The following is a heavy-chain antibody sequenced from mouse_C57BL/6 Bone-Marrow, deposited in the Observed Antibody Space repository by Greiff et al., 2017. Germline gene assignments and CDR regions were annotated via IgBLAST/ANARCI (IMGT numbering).Heavy chain of an antibody. V-gene: IGHV5-12*01. D-gene: IGHD2-13*01. J-gene: IGHJ4*01. Sequence: EVQLVESGGGLVQPGGSLKLSCAASGFTFSDYYMYWVRQTPEKRLEWVAYISTGGGSTYYPHNVKGRFPISRDNAKNTLLMHMSRLKSEDTAMYYCASRLDAMDYWGQGTSVTVSA. CDR2: ISTGGGST. CDR1: GFTFSDYY. CDR3: ASRLDAMDY.